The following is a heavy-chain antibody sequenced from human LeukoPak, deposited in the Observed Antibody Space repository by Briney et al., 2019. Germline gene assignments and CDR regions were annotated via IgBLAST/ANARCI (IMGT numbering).Heavy chain of an antibody. CDR3: ARDIHEDGGVVTATFDY. CDR1: GXTXSXYX. V-gene: IGHV3-48*03. J-gene: IGHJ4*02. Sequence: GGSLRLSCAASGXTXSXYXXXXVRXXXXXXXXXVXXXXSSGRTIYYADSVKGRLTISRDNAKNSLYLQMNSLRAEDTAVYYCARDIHEDGGVVTATFDYWGQGTLVTVSS. D-gene: IGHD2-21*02. CDR2: XXSSGRTI.